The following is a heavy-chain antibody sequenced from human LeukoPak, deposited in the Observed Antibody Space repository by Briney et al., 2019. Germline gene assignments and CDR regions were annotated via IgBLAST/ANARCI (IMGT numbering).Heavy chain of an antibody. CDR1: GSRFTSYW. V-gene: IGHV5-51*01. D-gene: IGHD6-13*01. CDR2: IYPGDSDT. J-gene: IGHJ3*02. CDR3: ARRHNSWYGLNAFDI. Sequence: GESLKISCKGSGSRFTSYWIGWVRQMPGKGLEWMGIIYPGDSDTRYSPSFQGQVTISADKSISTAYLQWSSLKASDTAMYYCARRHNSWYGLNAFDIWGQGTMVTVSS.